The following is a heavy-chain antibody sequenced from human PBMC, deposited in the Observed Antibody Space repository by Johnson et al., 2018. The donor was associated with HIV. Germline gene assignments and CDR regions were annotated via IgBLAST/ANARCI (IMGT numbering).Heavy chain of an antibody. CDR3: ARGWVTGPFDAFDI. D-gene: IGHD1-14*01. Sequence: QVQLVESGGGVVQPGRSLRLSCAASGFTFSSYAMHWVRQAPGKGLEWVAVISYDGSNKYYADSVKGRFTISRDNSKNTLYLQLGSLRTDDMAVYYCARGWVTGPFDAFDIWGQGTTVTVSS. CDR2: ISYDGSNK. CDR1: GFTFSSYA. J-gene: IGHJ3*02. V-gene: IGHV3-30*14.